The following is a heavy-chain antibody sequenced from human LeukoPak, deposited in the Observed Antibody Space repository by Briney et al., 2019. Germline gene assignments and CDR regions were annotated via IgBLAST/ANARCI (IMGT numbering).Heavy chain of an antibody. J-gene: IGHJ5*02. Sequence: ASVKVSCKASGYTFTGHYIHWVRQAPGQGLEWMGWVSPSSGATNYAQKFQGRVTLTRDTSISTAFMELSRLISDDTAVYYCARSTPFFNYESSGYYFWFDPWGQGALVTVSS. D-gene: IGHD3-22*01. V-gene: IGHV1-2*02. CDR1: GYTFTGHY. CDR2: VSPSSGAT. CDR3: ARSTPFFNYESSGYYFWFDP.